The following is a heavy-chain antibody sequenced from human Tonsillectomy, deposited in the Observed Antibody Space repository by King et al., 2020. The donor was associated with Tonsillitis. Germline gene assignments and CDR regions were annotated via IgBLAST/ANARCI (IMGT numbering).Heavy chain of an antibody. CDR3: ATRTRWYLDY. V-gene: IGHV1-69*04. D-gene: IGHD4-23*01. J-gene: IGHJ4*02. CDR1: GGTFSSYA. Sequence: QLVQSGAEVKKPGSSVKVSCKASGGTFSSYAISWVRQAPGQGLEWMGRINPILGIANHARKVPGRVTITADKTTSTAYMELSSLRSEDTAVYYCATRTRWYLDYWGQGTLVTVSS. CDR2: INPILGIA.